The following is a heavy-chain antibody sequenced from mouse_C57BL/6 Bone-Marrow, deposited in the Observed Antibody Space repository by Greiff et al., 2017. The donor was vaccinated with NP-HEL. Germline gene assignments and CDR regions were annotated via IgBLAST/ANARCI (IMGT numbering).Heavy chain of an antibody. J-gene: IGHJ4*01. V-gene: IGHV1-55*01. CDR3: ARGSWDYDAYAMDY. CDR2: IYPGSGST. CDR1: GYTFTSYW. Sequence: QAQLQQPGAELVKPGASVKMSCKASGYTFTSYWITWVKQRPGQGLEWIGDIYPGSGSTNYNEKFKSKATLTVDTSSSTAYMQLSSLTSEDSAVDYCARGSWDYDAYAMDYWGQGTSVTVSS. D-gene: IGHD2-4*01.